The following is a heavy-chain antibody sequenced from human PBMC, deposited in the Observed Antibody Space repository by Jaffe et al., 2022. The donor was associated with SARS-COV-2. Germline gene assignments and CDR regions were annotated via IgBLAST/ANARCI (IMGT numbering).Heavy chain of an antibody. D-gene: IGHD3-22*01. CDR3: ATDLMSITMIVGGQAGQSPRQVDY. V-gene: IGHV1-24*01. J-gene: IGHJ4*02. CDR2: FDPEDGET. Sequence: QVQLVQSGAEVKKPGASVKVSCKVSGYTLTELSMHWVRQAPGKGLEWMGGFDPEDGETIYAQKFQGRVTMTEDTSTDTAYMELSSLRSEDTAVYYCATDLMSITMIVGGQAGQSPRQVDYWGQGTLVTVSS. CDR1: GYTLTELS.